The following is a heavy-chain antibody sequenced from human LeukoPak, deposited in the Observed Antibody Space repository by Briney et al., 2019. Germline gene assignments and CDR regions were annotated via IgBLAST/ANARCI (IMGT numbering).Heavy chain of an antibody. CDR3: AVSAAALFDP. J-gene: IGHJ5*02. V-gene: IGHV4-59*01. CDR2: IYYSGNT. Sequence: SETLSLTCTVSGGSISSYYWSWIRQPPGKGLEWIGYIYYSGNTNYNPSLKSRVTISVDTSKNQFSLKLSSVTAADTAVYYCAVSAAALFDPWGQGTLVTVSS. D-gene: IGHD6-6*01. CDR1: GGSISSYY.